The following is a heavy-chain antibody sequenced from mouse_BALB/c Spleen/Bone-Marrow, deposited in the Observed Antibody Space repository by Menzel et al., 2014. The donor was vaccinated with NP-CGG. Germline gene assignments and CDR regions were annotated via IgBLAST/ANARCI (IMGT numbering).Heavy chain of an antibody. CDR2: INPYTDGT. J-gene: IGHJ2*01. CDR1: YTFTAYV. CDR3: AREGWLLRSDY. D-gene: IGHD2-3*01. V-gene: IGHV1-14*01. Sequence: YTFTAYVMHWVKQKPGQGLEWIGYINPYTDGTNYIEKFKGKATLTSDIPSSTAYMELSRLTHEDSVVYYCAREGWLLRSDYWGHGHTLSVSS.